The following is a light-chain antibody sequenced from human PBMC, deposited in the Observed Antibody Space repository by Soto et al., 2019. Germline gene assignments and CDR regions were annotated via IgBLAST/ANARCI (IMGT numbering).Light chain of an antibody. CDR1: QSVNNNY. CDR3: QQYGSSQYN. Sequence: ELVLTQSPGTPSLSPGERTTLSCRASQSVNNNYLAWYQQKPGQAPRLPIYAASSSATSIPDTFSRSRSGTDYTLTISRLEPEDFAVYYCQQYGSSQYNFGQGTKLEIK. V-gene: IGKV3-20*01. J-gene: IGKJ2*01. CDR2: AAS.